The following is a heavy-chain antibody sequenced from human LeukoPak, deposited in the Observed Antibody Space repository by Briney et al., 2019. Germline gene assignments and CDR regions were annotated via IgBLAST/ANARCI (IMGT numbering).Heavy chain of an antibody. D-gene: IGHD3-22*01. CDR2: TYYRSKWYN. V-gene: IGHV6-1*01. J-gene: IGHJ5*02. CDR3: ARGLITMIARGPFDP. CDR1: GDSVSSNSAA. Sequence: SQTLSLTCAISGDSVSSNSAAWNWIRQSPSRGLEWLGRTYYRSKWYNDYAVSVKSRITINPDTSKNQFSLQLNSVTPEDTAVYYCARGLITMIARGPFDPWGQGILVTVSS.